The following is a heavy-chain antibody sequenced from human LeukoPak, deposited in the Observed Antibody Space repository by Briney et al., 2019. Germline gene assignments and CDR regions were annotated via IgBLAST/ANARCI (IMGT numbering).Heavy chain of an antibody. CDR2: IYSSGST. CDR3: ARVQPSFGDFPDY. V-gene: IGHV4-4*07. J-gene: IGHJ4*02. CDR1: XGXXSTYY. D-gene: IGHD4-17*01. Sequence: SETLSLTCTVSXGXXSTYYWSWIRQXXXXXXEWXGRIYSSGSTTYNPSLKSRVTMSVDTSKNQSSLKLSSVTAADTAVYYCARVQPSFGDFPDYWGQGTLVTVSS.